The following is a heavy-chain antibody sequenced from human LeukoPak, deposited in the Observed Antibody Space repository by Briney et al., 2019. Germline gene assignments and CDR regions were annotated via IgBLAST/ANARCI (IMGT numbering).Heavy chain of an antibody. CDR2: ISGSGGST. CDR1: GFTFSSYA. Sequence: GGSLRLSCAASGFTFSSYAMSWVRQAPGKGLEWVSAISGSGGSTYYADSAKGRFTISRDNSKNTLYLQMDSLRAEDTAVYYCAKDYCTNGVCYFDYWGQGTLVTVSS. D-gene: IGHD2-8*01. CDR3: AKDYCTNGVCYFDY. V-gene: IGHV3-23*01. J-gene: IGHJ4*02.